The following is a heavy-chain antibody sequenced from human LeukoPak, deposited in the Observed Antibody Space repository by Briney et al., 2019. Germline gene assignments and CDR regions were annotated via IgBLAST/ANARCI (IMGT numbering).Heavy chain of an antibody. CDR1: GYTFTSYY. CDR2: INPSGGST. D-gene: IGHD2-2*01. V-gene: IGHV1-46*01. J-gene: IGHJ4*02. CDR3: ARGCGFGSSTSCPQFDY. Sequence: ASVNVSCKASGYTFTSYYMHWVRQAPGQGLEWMGIINPSGGSTSYAQKFQGRVTMTRDTSTSTVYMELSSLRSEDTAVYYCARGCGFGSSTSCPQFDYWGQGTLVTVSS.